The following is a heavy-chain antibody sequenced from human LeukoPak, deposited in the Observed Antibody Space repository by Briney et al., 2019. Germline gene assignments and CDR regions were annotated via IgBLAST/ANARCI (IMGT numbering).Heavy chain of an antibody. CDR1: GGTFSSYA. Sequence: GASVKVSCKASGGTFSSYAISWVRQAPGQGLEWMGRISADNGNTNYAQKLQGRVTMTTDTSTSTAYMELRSLRSDDAAVYYCAREVGSSGFFDYWGQGTLVTVSS. V-gene: IGHV1-18*01. D-gene: IGHD3-22*01. J-gene: IGHJ4*02. CDR2: ISADNGNT. CDR3: AREVGSSGFFDY.